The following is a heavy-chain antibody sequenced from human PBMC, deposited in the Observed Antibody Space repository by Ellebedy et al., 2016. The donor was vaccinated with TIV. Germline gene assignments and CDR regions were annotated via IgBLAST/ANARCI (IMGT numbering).Heavy chain of an antibody. CDR2: IFSDGGTT. V-gene: IGHV3-23*01. D-gene: IGHD6-13*01. Sequence: GESLKISXAASGFTFSSYAMSWVRQAPGMGLEWVSGIFSDGGTTFYGDSVKGRFTISRDNSKNTLYLQMNSLRVEDTAVYYCAKGITAAVVEGSLFDPWGQGTLVTVSS. CDR3: AKGITAAVVEGSLFDP. CDR1: GFTFSSYA. J-gene: IGHJ5*02.